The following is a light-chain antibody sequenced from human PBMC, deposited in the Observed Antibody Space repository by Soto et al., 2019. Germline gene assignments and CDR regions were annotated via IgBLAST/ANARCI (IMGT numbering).Light chain of an antibody. Sequence: IRITQSPSSFSASTGDRVTITCRASQGISSYLAWYQQISGKAPKLLIYAASTLQSGVPSRFSGSGSGTEFTLTISCLQSEDFATYYCQQYYSYPWTFGQGTKVDI. CDR1: QGISSY. J-gene: IGKJ1*01. CDR2: AAS. CDR3: QQYYSYPWT. V-gene: IGKV1-8*01.